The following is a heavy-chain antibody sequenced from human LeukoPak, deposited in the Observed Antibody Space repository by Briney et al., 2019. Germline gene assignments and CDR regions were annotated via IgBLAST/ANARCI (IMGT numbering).Heavy chain of an antibody. J-gene: IGHJ4*02. V-gene: IGHV3-30*02. CDR1: GFSFSNFG. CDR2: IRYDETNK. Sequence: GGSLRLSCAASGFSFSNFGMHWVRQAPGKGLEWVAFIRYDETNKFYADSVKGRFTISRDNSNNTLYLQMNSLRAEDSAVYHCAKSQRGYCSSTSCYGDYWGQGTLVTVSS. D-gene: IGHD2-2*03. CDR3: AKSQRGYCSSTSCYGDY.